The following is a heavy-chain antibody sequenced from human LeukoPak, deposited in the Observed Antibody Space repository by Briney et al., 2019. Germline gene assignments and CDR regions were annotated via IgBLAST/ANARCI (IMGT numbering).Heavy chain of an antibody. CDR3: APHYYDSSGYPHDAFDI. CDR1: GFTFSSYW. CDR2: IKQDGSEK. J-gene: IGHJ3*02. Sequence: GGSLRLSCTASGFTFSSYWMSWVRQAPGKGLEWVANIKQDGSEKYYVDSVKGRFTISRDNAKNSLYLQMNSLRAEDTAVYYCAPHYYDSSGYPHDAFDIWGQGTMVTVSS. V-gene: IGHV3-7*01. D-gene: IGHD3-22*01.